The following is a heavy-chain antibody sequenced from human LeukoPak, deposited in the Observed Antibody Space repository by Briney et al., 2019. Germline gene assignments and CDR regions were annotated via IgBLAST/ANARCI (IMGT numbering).Heavy chain of an antibody. Sequence: GASVKVSCKASGYSFTGYYIHWLRQAPGQGLEWMGIFNPGDGSTNSAQKFQSRVTMTRDTSTITAYIHLSSLRSEDTAVYYCARVVRVGVAYFDYWGQGTLVTVSS. CDR2: FNPGDGST. D-gene: IGHD1-26*01. CDR3: ARVVRVGVAYFDY. J-gene: IGHJ4*02. CDR1: GYSFTGYY. V-gene: IGHV1-46*01.